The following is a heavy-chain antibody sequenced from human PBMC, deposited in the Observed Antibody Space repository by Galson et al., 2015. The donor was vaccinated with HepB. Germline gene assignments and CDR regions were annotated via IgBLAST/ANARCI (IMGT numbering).Heavy chain of an antibody. V-gene: IGHV6-1*01. Sequence: CAISGDSVSSNSAAWNWIRQSPSRGLEWLGRTYYRSKWYNDYAVSVKSRITINPDTSKNQFSLQLNSVTPEDTAVYYCARDGRYSSGWYSKSGWYFDLWGRGTLVTVSS. CDR2: TYYRSKWYN. D-gene: IGHD6-19*01. CDR1: GDSVSSNSAA. J-gene: IGHJ2*01. CDR3: ARDGRYSSGWYSKSGWYFDL.